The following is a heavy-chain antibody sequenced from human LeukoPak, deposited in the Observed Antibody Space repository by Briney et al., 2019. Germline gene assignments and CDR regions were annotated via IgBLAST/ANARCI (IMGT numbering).Heavy chain of an antibody. CDR3: ARDYGDAFDV. V-gene: IGHV3-74*01. CDR2: INSDGSST. D-gene: IGHD4-17*01. CDR1: GFTFSNYW. J-gene: IGHJ3*01. Sequence: GGSLRLSCAASGFTFSNYWMHWVRQAPGKGLVWVSIINSDGSSTNYADSVKGRFTIYRDNAKNTLYLQMNSLRAEDTAVYYCARDYGDAFDVWGQGTMVTVSS.